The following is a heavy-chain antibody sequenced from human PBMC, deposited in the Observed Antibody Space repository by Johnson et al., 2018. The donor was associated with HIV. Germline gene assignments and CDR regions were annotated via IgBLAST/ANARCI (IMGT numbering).Heavy chain of an antibody. CDR2: IYTGSDST. CDR1: GYSVTGYN. Sequence: VQLVESGGGLVQPGGSLRLSCAVSGYSVTGYNMNWVRQAPVKGLEWVSVIYTGSDSTSYTDSVKDRFTISRDSSKNAVYLQMSSLRAEDTALYYCAKYCGGDCYPHYDALDLWGQGTLVTVSS. CDR3: AKYCGGDCYPHYDALDL. V-gene: IGHV3-66*01. J-gene: IGHJ3*01. D-gene: IGHD2-21*01.